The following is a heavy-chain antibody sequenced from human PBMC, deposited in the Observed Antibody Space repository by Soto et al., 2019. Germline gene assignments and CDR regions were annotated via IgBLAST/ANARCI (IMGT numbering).Heavy chain of an antibody. CDR3: ANRGYSYGFVIY. CDR2: IIPMLGIA. CDR1: GGTFSSYT. J-gene: IGHJ4*02. Sequence: QVELVQSWAEVKKPGSSVKVSCKASGGTFSSYTFSWVRQAPGQGLEWMGRIIPMLGIANYAQKFQGRVTITADKSTSTAYMELSSLRSEDTAVYYCANRGYSYGFVIYWGQGTLVTVSS. D-gene: IGHD5-18*01. V-gene: IGHV1-69*02.